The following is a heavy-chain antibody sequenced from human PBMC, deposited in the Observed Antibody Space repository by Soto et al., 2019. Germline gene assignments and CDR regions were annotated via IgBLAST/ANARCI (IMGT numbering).Heavy chain of an antibody. CDR3: AGGGGWLPEN. D-gene: IGHD5-12*01. J-gene: IGHJ4*02. CDR2: IHDGGAT. CDR1: GDSSNNYY. V-gene: IGHV4-59*01. Sequence: QVQLQEAGPGLVKPSEALSLTCTVSGDSSNNYYWSWIRQPPGKGLEWIANIHDGGATTYNPSLESRVTLSVDTPKKQFSLKLNSMTAADTAVYYCAGGGGWLPENWGQGTLVSVSS.